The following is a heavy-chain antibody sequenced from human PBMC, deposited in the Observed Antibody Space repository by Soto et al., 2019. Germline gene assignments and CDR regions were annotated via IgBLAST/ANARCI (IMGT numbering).Heavy chain of an antibody. V-gene: IGHV5-51*01. J-gene: IGHJ6*02. CDR3: ARRSRYAVGVYGMDV. CDR2: IYPGDSGT. Sequence: PGESLKISCKGSGYSFTSYWIGWVRQMPGKGLEWMGIIYPGDSGTRYSPSFQGQVTISADKSISTAYLQWSSLKASDTAMYYCARRSRYAVGVYGMDVWGQGTTVTVSS. CDR1: GYSFTSYW. D-gene: IGHD2-2*01.